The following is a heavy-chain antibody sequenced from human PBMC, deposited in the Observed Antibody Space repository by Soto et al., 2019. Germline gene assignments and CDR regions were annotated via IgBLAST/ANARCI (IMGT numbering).Heavy chain of an antibody. D-gene: IGHD2-15*01. J-gene: IGHJ3*02. CDR3: AKGREIVVVVAATRFGPAFNI. Sequence: GGSLRLSCAASGFTFSSYAMSWVRQAPGKGLEWVSGISGTGGSTYYADSVKGRFTISRDNSKNTLYLQMNSLRAEDTAVYYCAKGREIVVVVAATRFGPAFNIWGQGTMVTVSS. V-gene: IGHV3-23*01. CDR2: ISGTGGST. CDR1: GFTFSSYA.